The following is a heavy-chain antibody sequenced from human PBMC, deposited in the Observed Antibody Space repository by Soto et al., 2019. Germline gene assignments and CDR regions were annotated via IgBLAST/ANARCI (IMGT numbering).Heavy chain of an antibody. CDR2: IIPIFGTA. CDR3: ARDKDILVVVAASVYYYGMDV. J-gene: IGHJ6*02. D-gene: IGHD2-15*01. Sequence: SVKVSCKASGGTFSSYAISWVREAPGQGLEWLGGIIPIFGTANYAQKFQGRVTITADESTSTAYMELSSLRSEDTAVYYCARDKDILVVVAASVYYYGMDVWGQGTTVTVSS. CDR1: GGTFSSYA. V-gene: IGHV1-69*13.